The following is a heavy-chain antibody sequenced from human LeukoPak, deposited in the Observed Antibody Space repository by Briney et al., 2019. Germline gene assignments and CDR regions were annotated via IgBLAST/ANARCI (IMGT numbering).Heavy chain of an antibody. V-gene: IGHV4-34*01. CDR3: AILWFGELLLGWFDP. CDR1: GGSFSGYY. CDR2: INHSGST. Sequence: SETLSLTCAVYGGSFSGYYWSWIRQPPGKGLEWIGEINHSGSTNYNPSLKSRVTISVDTSKNQFSLKLSSVTAADTAVYYCAILWFGELLLGWFDPWGQGTLVTVSS. J-gene: IGHJ5*02. D-gene: IGHD3-10*01.